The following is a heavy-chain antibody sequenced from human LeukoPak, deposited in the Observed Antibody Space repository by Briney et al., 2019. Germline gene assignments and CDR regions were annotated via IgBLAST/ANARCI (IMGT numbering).Heavy chain of an antibody. CDR1: GGTFSSYA. V-gene: IGHV1-69*13. D-gene: IGHD2-15*01. CDR3: ARDQRTGGSCYSYCRYYYYYMDV. CDR2: IIPIFGTA. J-gene: IGHJ6*03. Sequence: ASVKVSCKASGGTFSSYAISWVRQAPGQGLEWMGGIIPIFGTANYAQKFQGRVTITADESTSTAYMELSSLRSEDTAVYYCARDQRTGGSCYSYCRYYYYYMDVWGKGTTVTISS.